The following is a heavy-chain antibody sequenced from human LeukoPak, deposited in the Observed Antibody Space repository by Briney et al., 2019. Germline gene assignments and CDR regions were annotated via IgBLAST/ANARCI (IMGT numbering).Heavy chain of an antibody. CDR3: ARDVNDY. J-gene: IGHJ4*02. CDR1: GYTFNSYG. CDR2: ISAYSGNT. V-gene: IGHV1-18*01. Sequence: EASVKVSCKASGYTFNSYGIIWVRQARGQGLEWMGSISAYSGNTNYALKLQGRVTMTTDTSTSTAYMELRSLRSDDTAVYYCARDVNDYWGQGTLVTVSS.